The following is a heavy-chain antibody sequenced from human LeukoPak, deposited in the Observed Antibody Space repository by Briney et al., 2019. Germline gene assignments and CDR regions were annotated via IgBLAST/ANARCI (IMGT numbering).Heavy chain of an antibody. J-gene: IGHJ4*02. V-gene: IGHV1-3*01. CDR2: INAGNGNT. CDR3: ARDRAMIIWYFDN. Sequence: ASVKVSCKASGYTFTDYAMHWVRQAPGQRLEWMGWINAGNGNTKYSQTFQGRVTITRDTSATTVYMELSRLRSEDTAVYYCARDRAMIIWYFDNWGQGTLVTVSS. D-gene: IGHD5-18*01. CDR1: GYTFTDYA.